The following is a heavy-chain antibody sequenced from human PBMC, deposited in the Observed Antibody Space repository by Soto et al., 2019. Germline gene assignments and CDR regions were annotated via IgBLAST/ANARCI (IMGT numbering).Heavy chain of an antibody. CDR3: DRGGRYFGGIVDLDS. D-gene: IGHD3-16*01. V-gene: IGHV4-30-4*01. CDR2: IHNSGST. CDR1: GGSSSSGDYY. J-gene: IGHJ4*02. Sequence: QVLLQESGPGLVKPSQTLSLTCSVSGGSSSSGDYYWSWIRQPPGKGLEWIGYIHNSGSTYNNPSLQSRVTISVDTATNHFTLKLSSVTAADTAVYYCDRGGRYFGGIVDLDSWGQGTLVTVSS.